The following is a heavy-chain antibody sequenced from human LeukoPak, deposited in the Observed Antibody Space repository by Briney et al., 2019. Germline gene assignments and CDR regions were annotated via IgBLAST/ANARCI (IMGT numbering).Heavy chain of an antibody. J-gene: IGHJ4*02. CDR1: GYTFTSYG. CDR2: ISTYNGNT. CDR3: ARDRMDTGTYFDY. D-gene: IGHD5-18*01. Sequence: ASVKVSCKASGYTFTSYGITWVRQAPGQGLEWMGWISTYNGNTNYAQNLQGRVTMTTDTSTTTAYMELRSLRSDDTAMYYCARDRMDTGTYFDYWGQGTLVTVSS. V-gene: IGHV1-18*01.